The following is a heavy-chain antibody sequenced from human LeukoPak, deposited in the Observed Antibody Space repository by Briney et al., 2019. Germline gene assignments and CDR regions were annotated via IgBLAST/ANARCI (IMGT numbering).Heavy chain of an antibody. CDR2: ISAYNGNT. J-gene: IGHJ4*02. Sequence: ASVKVSCKASGYTFTSYGISWVRQAPGQGLEWMGWISAYNGNTNYAQRLQGRVTMTTDTSTSTAYMELRSLKSDDTAVYYCAREVTGTMVRGGTDYFDYWGQGTLVTVSS. CDR3: AREVTGTMVRGGTDYFDY. CDR1: GYTFTSYG. D-gene: IGHD1-7*01. V-gene: IGHV1-18*01.